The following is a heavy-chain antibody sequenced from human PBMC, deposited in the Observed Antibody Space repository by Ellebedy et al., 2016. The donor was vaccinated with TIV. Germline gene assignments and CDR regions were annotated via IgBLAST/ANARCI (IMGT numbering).Heavy chain of an antibody. CDR3: AKRSAVGIAVSPFDY. CDR2: ISHTGSRT. V-gene: IGHV3-23*01. Sequence: GESLKISCAASGFTFSSYAMSWVRQAPGKGLEWVSTISHTGSRTYYADSVEGRFTISRDNSENRVYLQMNRLNSEDTAVYYCAKRSAVGIAVSPFDYWGQGSLVTVSS. CDR1: GFTFSSYA. J-gene: IGHJ4*02. D-gene: IGHD6-19*01.